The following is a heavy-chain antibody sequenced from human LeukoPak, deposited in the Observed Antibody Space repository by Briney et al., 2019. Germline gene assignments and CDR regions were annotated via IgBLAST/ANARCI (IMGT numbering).Heavy chain of an antibody. J-gene: IGHJ1*01. CDR1: GGTFSSYA. Sequence: SVKVSCKASGGTFSSYAISWVRQAPGQGLEWMGRIIPILGIANYAQKFQGRITITADKSTSTAYMELSSLRSEDTAVYYCARGPYYDNSGYFSAEYFQHWGQGTLVTVSS. D-gene: IGHD3-22*01. V-gene: IGHV1-69*04. CDR2: IIPILGIA. CDR3: ARGPYYDNSGYFSAEYFQH.